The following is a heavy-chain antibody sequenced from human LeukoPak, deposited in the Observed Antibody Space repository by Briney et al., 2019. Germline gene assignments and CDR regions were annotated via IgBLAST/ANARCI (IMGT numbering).Heavy chain of an antibody. CDR1: GFTFSSYT. CDR2: ISSSSSNI. CDR3: ARVQGIQLWYKDAFDI. J-gene: IGHJ3*02. D-gene: IGHD5-18*01. Sequence: GGSLRLSCVASGFTFSSYTMNWVRQAPGKGLEWVSFISSSSSNIYSADSVKGRFTISRDNAKNSLYLQMNSLRAEDTAVYYCARVQGIQLWYKDAFDIWGQGTMVTVSS. V-gene: IGHV3-21*01.